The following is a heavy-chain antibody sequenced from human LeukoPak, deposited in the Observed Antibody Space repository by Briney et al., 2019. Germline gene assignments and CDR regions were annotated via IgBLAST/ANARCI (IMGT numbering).Heavy chain of an antibody. CDR2: IWYDGNDK. J-gene: IGHJ4*02. CDR3: AKDPLQYGSGSYYLDY. D-gene: IGHD3-10*01. CDR1: GFTFSSYG. Sequence: GGSLRLSCAASGFTFSSYGMHWVRQAPGKGLEWVAFIWYDGNDKYYADSVKGRFTISRDSSKNTLYLQMNSLRDEDTAVYYCAKDPLQYGSGSYYLDYWGQGTLVTVSS. V-gene: IGHV3-30*02.